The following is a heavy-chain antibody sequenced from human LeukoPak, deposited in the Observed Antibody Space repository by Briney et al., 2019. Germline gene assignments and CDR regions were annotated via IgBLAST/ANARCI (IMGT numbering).Heavy chain of an antibody. J-gene: IGHJ4*02. CDR1: GFTFSNAW. Sequence: GGSLRLSCAASGFTFSNAWVSWVRQAPGKGLEWVGRIKSKTDGGTTDYAAPVKGRFTISRDDSKNTLYLQMNSLKTEDTAVYYCTTVMVRGVIADYWGQGTLVTVSS. D-gene: IGHD3-10*01. CDR2: IKSKTDGGTT. V-gene: IGHV3-15*01. CDR3: TTVMVRGVIADY.